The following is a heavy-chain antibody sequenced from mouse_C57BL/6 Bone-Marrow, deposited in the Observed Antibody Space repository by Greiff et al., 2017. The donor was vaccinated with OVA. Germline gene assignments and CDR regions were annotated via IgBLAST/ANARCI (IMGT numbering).Heavy chain of an antibody. V-gene: IGHV14-4*01. CDR1: GFNIKDDY. CDR2: IDPENGDT. CDR3: TTYYYGSRTWFAY. Sequence: EVKVEESGAELVRPGASVKLSCTASGFNIKDDYMHWVKQRPEQGLEWIGWIDPENGDTEYASKFQGKATITADTSSNTAYLQLSSLTSEDTAVYYGTTYYYGSRTWFAYWGQGTLVTVSA. D-gene: IGHD1-1*01. J-gene: IGHJ3*01.